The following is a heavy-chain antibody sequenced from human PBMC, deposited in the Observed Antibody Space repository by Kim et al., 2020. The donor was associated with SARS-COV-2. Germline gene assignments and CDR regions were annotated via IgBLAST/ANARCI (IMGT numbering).Heavy chain of an antibody. CDR1: GFSFSDYY. CDR3: VRVNRPSGTDYLGMDV. V-gene: IGHV3-11*01. Sequence: GGSLRLSCAASGFSFSDYYMIWVRQAPGKGLEWVSYISNGGDTIFYSDSVRGRFTISRDNAKNSLFLQMNSLRAEDTAIYFCVRVNRPSGTDYLGMDVWGQGTTVTVSS. D-gene: IGHD2-15*01. J-gene: IGHJ6*02. CDR2: ISNGGDTI.